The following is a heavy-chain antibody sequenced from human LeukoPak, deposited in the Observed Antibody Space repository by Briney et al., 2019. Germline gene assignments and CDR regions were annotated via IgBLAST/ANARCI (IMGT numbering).Heavy chain of an antibody. CDR3: ARDISGGSLRFDP. V-gene: IGHV3-21*01. J-gene: IGHJ5*02. D-gene: IGHD2-15*01. CDR2: ISSSSSYI. Sequence: GGSLRLSCVASGFTFSSYSMNWVRQAPGKGLEWVSSISSSSSYIYYADSVKGRFTISRDNAKNSLYLQMNSLRAEDTAVYYCARDISGGSLRFDPWGQGTLVTVSS. CDR1: GFTFSSYS.